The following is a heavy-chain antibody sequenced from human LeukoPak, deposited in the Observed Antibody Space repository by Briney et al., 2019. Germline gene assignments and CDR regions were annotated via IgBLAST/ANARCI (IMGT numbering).Heavy chain of an antibody. J-gene: IGHJ6*03. V-gene: IGHV3-48*01. CDR1: GFTFSTYS. CDR2: ISSSSGTI. Sequence: GGSLRLSCAASGFTFSTYSMNWVRQAPGKGLEWVSYISSSSGTIYYADSVKGRFTISRDNANNSLYLQMDSLRVEDTAVYYCASRVYGDYYYYYMDVWGKGTTVTVSS. D-gene: IGHD4-17*01. CDR3: ASRVYGDYYYYYMDV.